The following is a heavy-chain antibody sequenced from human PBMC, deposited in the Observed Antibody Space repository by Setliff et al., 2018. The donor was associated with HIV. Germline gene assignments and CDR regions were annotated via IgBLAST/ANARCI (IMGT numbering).Heavy chain of an antibody. J-gene: IGHJ5*01. Sequence: SETLSLTCTVSGDSVSRYSWNWIRQPPGKGLEWIGYLYANGETNYNPSLKSRVTMSADTSRNQFSLSLNSATAADTAVYFCARRKLQDSTITTSNWFDSWGQGILVTVSS. CDR3: ARRKLQDSTITTSNWFDS. V-gene: IGHV4-4*09. D-gene: IGHD3-10*01. CDR1: GDSVSRYS. CDR2: LYANGET.